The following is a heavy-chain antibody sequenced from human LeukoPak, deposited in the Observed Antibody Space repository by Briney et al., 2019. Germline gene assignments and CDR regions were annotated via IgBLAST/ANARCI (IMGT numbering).Heavy chain of an antibody. Sequence: GGSLRLSCAASGFTFSNSWMTWVRQAPGKGLEWVASMIGDGSEIHYVDSVKGRFTISRDNAKNTLYLQMNSLRAEDTAVYYCARSFYYDILTGYEYWGQGTLVTVSS. D-gene: IGHD3-9*01. CDR3: ARSFYYDILTGYEY. J-gene: IGHJ4*02. V-gene: IGHV3-7*01. CDR1: GFTFSNSW. CDR2: MIGDGSEI.